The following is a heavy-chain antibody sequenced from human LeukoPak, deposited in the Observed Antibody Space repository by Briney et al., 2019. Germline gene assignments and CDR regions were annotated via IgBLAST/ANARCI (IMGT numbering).Heavy chain of an antibody. CDR3: ARGAYGSGSTNWFDP. V-gene: IGHV4-4*07. CDR2: IYSSGST. CDR1: GGSISSYY. Sequence: SETLSLTCTVSGGSISSYYWSWIRQPAGKGLEWIGRIYSSGSTDYNSSLKSRVTMSVDTSKNQFSLKLSSVTAADTAVYYCARGAYGSGSTNWFDPWGQGTLVTVSS. J-gene: IGHJ5*02. D-gene: IGHD3-10*01.